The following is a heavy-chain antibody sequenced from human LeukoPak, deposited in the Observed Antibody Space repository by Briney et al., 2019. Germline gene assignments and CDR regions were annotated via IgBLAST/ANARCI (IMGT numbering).Heavy chain of an antibody. D-gene: IGHD6-19*01. J-gene: IGHJ4*02. CDR3: AKAGGSGWSIHFDY. CDR1: GFTFTTDW. Sequence: LSGGSLRLSCAASGFTFTTDWMSWVRQAPGKGREWVSAISGSGGSTYYADSVKGRFTISRDNSKNTLYLHMNSLRAEDTAVYYCAKAGGSGWSIHFDYWGQGTLVTVSS. CDR2: ISGSGGST. V-gene: IGHV3-23*01.